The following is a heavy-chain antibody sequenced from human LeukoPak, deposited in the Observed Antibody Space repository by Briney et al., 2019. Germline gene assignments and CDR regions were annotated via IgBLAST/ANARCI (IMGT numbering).Heavy chain of an antibody. CDR2: ISYDGSNK. Sequence: PGGSLRLSCAASRFTFSSYGMHWVRQAPGKGLEWVAVISYDGSNKYYADSVKGRFTISRDNSKNTLYLQMNSLRAEDTAVYYCAKIGVVVPAAMDYRGYYYGMDVWGQGTTVTVSS. V-gene: IGHV3-30*18. D-gene: IGHD2-2*01. CDR1: RFTFSSYG. J-gene: IGHJ6*02. CDR3: AKIGVVVPAAMDYRGYYYGMDV.